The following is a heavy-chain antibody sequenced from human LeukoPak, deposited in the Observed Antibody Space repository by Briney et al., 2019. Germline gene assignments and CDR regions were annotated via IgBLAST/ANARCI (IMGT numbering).Heavy chain of an antibody. CDR3: AKLQDFYDNSGYSYFDN. CDR1: GFTFSNYA. CDR2: ITGNALNT. J-gene: IGHJ4*02. D-gene: IGHD3-22*01. Sequence: GGSLRLSCVASGFTFSNYAMSWVRQAPGKGLEWVSSITGNALNTYQADFIKGRFTISRDDSKNTLYLHLSSLRVEDTAVYYCAKLQDFYDNSGYSYFDNWGQGTLVTVSS. V-gene: IGHV3-23*01.